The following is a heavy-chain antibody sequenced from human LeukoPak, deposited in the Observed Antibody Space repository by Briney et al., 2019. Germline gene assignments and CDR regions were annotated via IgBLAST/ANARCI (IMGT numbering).Heavy chain of an antibody. D-gene: IGHD1-1*01. J-gene: IGHJ4*02. CDR3: ARAGNNWSFDY. Sequence: SDTLSLTCTVSGDSVSIYYWSWIRQPPGKGLEWIRYIYYRGNTNYNPSLKSRVNMAVDTSKKQFSLKVSSVTAADTAVYYCARAGNNWSFDYWGQGTLVTVSS. V-gene: IGHV4-59*02. CDR2: IYYRGNT. CDR1: GDSVSIYY.